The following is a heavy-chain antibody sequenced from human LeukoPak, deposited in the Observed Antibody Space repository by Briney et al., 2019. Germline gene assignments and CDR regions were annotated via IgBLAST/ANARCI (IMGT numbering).Heavy chain of an antibody. J-gene: IGHJ4*02. CDR2: IYYSGST. V-gene: IGHV4-39*07. Sequence: PSETLSLTCTVSGDSISSVTYYWGWIRQPPGKGLEWIGTIYYSGSTYYNPSLKSRVSISVDTSKNQFSLKVNSVTAADTAVYYCARGKTTWIQFWSQEGLDYWGQGTLVTVSS. D-gene: IGHD5-18*01. CDR1: GDSISSVTYY. CDR3: ARGKTTWIQFWSQEGLDY.